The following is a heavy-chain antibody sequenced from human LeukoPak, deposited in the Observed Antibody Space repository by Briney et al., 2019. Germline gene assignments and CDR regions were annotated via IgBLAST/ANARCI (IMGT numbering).Heavy chain of an antibody. V-gene: IGHV3-15*01. D-gene: IGHD1-26*01. CDR3: TTDLFVGGGDY. CDR1: GFTFSNAW. Sequence: GGSLRLSCAASGFTFSNAWMSWVRQAPGKGLEWVGRFKSKTDGGTTDYAAPVKGRFTISRDDSKNTLYLQMNSLKTEDTAVYYCTTDLFVGGGDYWGQGTLVTVSS. CDR2: FKSKTDGGTT. J-gene: IGHJ4*02.